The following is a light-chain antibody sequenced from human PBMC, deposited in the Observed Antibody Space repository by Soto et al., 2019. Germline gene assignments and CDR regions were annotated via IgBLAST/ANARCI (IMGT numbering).Light chain of an antibody. CDR2: GAL. CDR1: QSVSSSY. Sequence: EIVLTQSPGTLSLSPGERATLSCRASQSVSSSYLAWYQQKPGQAPRLLIYGALNRATGIPDRFSASGSGTDFTLTISRLEPEDFAMYYCQQYGSSPPYTFGQATKLEIK. CDR3: QQYGSSPPYT. V-gene: IGKV3-20*01. J-gene: IGKJ2*01.